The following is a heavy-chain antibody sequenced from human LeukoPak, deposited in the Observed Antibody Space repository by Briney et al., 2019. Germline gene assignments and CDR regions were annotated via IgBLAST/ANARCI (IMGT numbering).Heavy chain of an antibody. V-gene: IGHV1-69*13. CDR1: GGTFSSYA. Sequence: SVKVSCKASGGTFSSYAISWVRQAPGQGLEWMGGIIPIFGTANYAQEFQGRVTITADESTSTAYMELSSLRSEDTAVYYCARERSPDYYYGMDVWGQGTTVTVSS. J-gene: IGHJ6*02. D-gene: IGHD1-26*01. CDR3: ARERSPDYYYGMDV. CDR2: IIPIFGTA.